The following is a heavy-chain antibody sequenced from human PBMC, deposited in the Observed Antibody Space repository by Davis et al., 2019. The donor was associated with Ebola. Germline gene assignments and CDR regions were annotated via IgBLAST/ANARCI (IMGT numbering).Heavy chain of an antibody. CDR3: ARLIVDSNGYYLGYFDL. Sequence: GESLKISCAASGFTFSSYGMHWVRQAPGKGLEWVAVIWYDGSNKYYADSVKGRFTISRDNSKNTLYPQMNSLRAEDTAVYYCARLIVDSNGYYLGYFDLWGQGSLVAVSS. J-gene: IGHJ4*02. V-gene: IGHV3-33*08. CDR1: GFTFSSYG. D-gene: IGHD3-22*01. CDR2: IWYDGSNK.